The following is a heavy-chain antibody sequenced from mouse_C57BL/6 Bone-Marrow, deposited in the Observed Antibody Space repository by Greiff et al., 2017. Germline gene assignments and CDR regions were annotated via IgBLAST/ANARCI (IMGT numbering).Heavy chain of an antibody. CDR3: ERESAQATAY. CDR2: IDPSDRYP. J-gene: IGHJ3*01. CDR1: GYPFTSYW. D-gene: IGHD3-2*02. Sequence: VQLQQPGAELVRPGTSVKLSCKASGYPFTSYWMHWVKQRPGQGLEWIGVIDPSDRYPTYNPQFKGKATLTVDTSSSSAYMPLSSLTSEDSAVYYCERESAQATAYWGQGTLVTVSA. V-gene: IGHV1-59*01.